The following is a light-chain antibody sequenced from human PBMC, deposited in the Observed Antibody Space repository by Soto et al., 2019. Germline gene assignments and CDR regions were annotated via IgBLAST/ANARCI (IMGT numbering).Light chain of an antibody. J-gene: IGLJ2*01. V-gene: IGLV3-21*04. CDR2: SXX. CDR1: NIGSKG. CDR3: QVWDSGSAHVV. Sequence: SYELTQPPSVSVAPGKTASISCGGNNIGSKGVHWYQQKPGQAPVLVIYSXXDLPXVXPERXSXSXSANLATLTISRVEAGDEADYYCQVWDSGSAHVVFGGGTKLTVL.